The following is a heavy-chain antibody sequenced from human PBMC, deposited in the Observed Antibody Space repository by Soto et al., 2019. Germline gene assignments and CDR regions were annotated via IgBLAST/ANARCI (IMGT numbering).Heavy chain of an antibody. D-gene: IGHD2-2*01. Sequence: SETLSLTCAVYGGSFSGYYWSWIRQPPGKGLGWIGEINHSGSTNYNPSLKSRVTISVDTSKNQFSLKLSSVTAADTAVYYCARGKVVPAPNRCGGCNWFDPWGQGTLVTVSS. CDR2: INHSGST. V-gene: IGHV4-34*01. CDR3: ARGKVVPAPNRCGGCNWFDP. J-gene: IGHJ5*02. CDR1: GGSFSGYY.